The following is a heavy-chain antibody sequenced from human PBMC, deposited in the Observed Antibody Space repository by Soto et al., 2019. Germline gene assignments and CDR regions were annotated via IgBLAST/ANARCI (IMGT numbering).Heavy chain of an antibody. J-gene: IGHJ4*02. CDR2: IWYDGSNK. D-gene: IGHD4-17*01. CDR3: AREGYGDSHDY. Sequence: QVQLVESGGGVVQPGRSLRLSCAASGFTFSNYGMHWVRQAPGKGLEWVAVIWYDGSNKYYADSVKGRFTISRDNSKNTLYLQMNSLRAEDTAVYYCAREGYGDSHDYWGQGTLVTFSS. CDR1: GFTFSNYG. V-gene: IGHV3-33*01.